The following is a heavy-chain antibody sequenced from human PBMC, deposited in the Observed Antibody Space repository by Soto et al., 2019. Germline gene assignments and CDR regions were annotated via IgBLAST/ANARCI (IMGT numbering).Heavy chain of an antibody. CDR2: VSGSGGST. Sequence: GALRLSCAASGFTFSSYAMSWVRQARGKGLEWVSAVSGSGGSTYYADPVKGRFTISKDNSKNTLYLQMNSLRAEDTAVYYCAKAGPYCTNEVCYDDYYYMDVWGKGTTDTVSS. CDR3: AKAGPYCTNEVCYDDYYYMDV. CDR1: GFTFSSYA. J-gene: IGHJ6*03. V-gene: IGHV3-23*01. D-gene: IGHD2-8*01.